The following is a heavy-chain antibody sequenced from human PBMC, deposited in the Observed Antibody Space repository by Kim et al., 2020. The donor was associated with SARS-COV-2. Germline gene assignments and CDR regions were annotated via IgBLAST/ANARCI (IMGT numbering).Heavy chain of an antibody. Sequence: GSTNYSPALKSRVTISVDTSKNRFSLKLGSVTAADTAVYYCARGWQQLDYWGQGTLVTVSS. V-gene: IGHV4-34*01. CDR3: ARGWQQLDY. J-gene: IGHJ4*02. CDR2: GST. D-gene: IGHD6-13*01.